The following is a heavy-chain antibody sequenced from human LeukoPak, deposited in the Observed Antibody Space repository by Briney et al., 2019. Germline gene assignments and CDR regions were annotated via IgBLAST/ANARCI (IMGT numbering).Heavy chain of an antibody. D-gene: IGHD4-17*01. Sequence: GASVKLSCKASGYTFTSYTMNWVRQAPGQGLEWMGWINTNTGNPTYAQAFTGRFVFSLETSVGTAYLQISSLNAEDTAVYYCARGYTKDMTSVTHFDYWGQGTLVTVSS. J-gene: IGHJ4*02. CDR3: ARGYTKDMTSVTHFDY. V-gene: IGHV7-4-1*02. CDR2: INTNTGNP. CDR1: GYTFTSYT.